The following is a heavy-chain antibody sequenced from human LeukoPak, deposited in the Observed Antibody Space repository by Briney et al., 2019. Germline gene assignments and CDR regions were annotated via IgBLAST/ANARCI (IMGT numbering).Heavy chain of an antibody. Sequence: GRSLRLSCAASGFTFSNYGMHWVRQAPGKGLEWVAVIWYDGSNKYYADSVKGRFTISRDNSKNTLYMQMNSLRDEDTAVYYCARGVYSSSVYFDYWGQGTLVTVPS. CDR3: ARGVYSSSVYFDY. CDR2: IWYDGSNK. D-gene: IGHD6-6*01. V-gene: IGHV3-33*01. J-gene: IGHJ4*02. CDR1: GFTFSNYG.